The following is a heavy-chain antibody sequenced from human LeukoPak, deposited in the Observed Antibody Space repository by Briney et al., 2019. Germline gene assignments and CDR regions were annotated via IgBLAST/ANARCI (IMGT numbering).Heavy chain of an antibody. CDR3: AREGDGDDVDFVY. D-gene: IGHD4-17*01. CDR2: INSDGSST. J-gene: IGHJ4*02. V-gene: IGHV3-74*01. CDR1: GFTFSSYW. Sequence: GGSLRLSCAASGFTFSSYWMHWVRQAPGKGLVWVSRINSDGSSTSYADSVKGRFTISRDNAKNTLYLQMNSLRAEDTAVYYCAREGDGDDVDFVYWGQGTLVTVSS.